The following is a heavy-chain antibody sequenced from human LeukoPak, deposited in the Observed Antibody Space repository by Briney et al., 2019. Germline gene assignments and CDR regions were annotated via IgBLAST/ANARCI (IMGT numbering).Heavy chain of an antibody. CDR1: GFTFSSYS. CDR3: ARGYIVGATKAAFDI. D-gene: IGHD1-26*01. V-gene: IGHV3-21*01. J-gene: IGHJ3*02. CDR2: ISSSSSYI. Sequence: GGSLRLSCAASGFTFSSYSMNWVRQAPGKGLEWVSSISSSSSYIYYADSVKGRFTISRDNAKNSLYLQMNSLRAEDTAVYYCARGYIVGATKAAFDIWGQGTMVTVSS.